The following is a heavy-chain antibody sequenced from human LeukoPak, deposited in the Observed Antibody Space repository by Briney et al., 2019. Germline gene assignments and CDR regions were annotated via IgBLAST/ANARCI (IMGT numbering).Heavy chain of an antibody. CDR3: VRDCSDAGCYASAFDI. D-gene: IGHD2-2*01. Sequence: GGSLRLSCAASGNYWMHWVRQAPGKGLVWVSHINSDGSWTGYADSVKGRFTISRDNTKNTLYLQMISLRAEDTAVYYCVRDCSDAGCYASAFDIWGRGTMVTVSS. V-gene: IGHV3-74*01. CDR2: INSDGSWT. J-gene: IGHJ3*02. CDR1: GNYW.